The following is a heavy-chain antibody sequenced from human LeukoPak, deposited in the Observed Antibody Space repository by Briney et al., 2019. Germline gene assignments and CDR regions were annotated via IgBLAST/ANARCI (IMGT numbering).Heavy chain of an antibody. V-gene: IGHV4-59*01. CDR1: GVSISSYY. CDR3: ARDDAAMGFDY. J-gene: IGHJ4*02. CDR2: IYYSGST. D-gene: IGHD5-18*01. Sequence: SETLSLTCTVSGVSISSYYWSWIRQPPGKGLEWIGYIYYSGSTNYNPSLKSRVTISVDTSKNQFSLKLSSVTAADTAVYYCARDDAAMGFDYWGQGTLVTVSS.